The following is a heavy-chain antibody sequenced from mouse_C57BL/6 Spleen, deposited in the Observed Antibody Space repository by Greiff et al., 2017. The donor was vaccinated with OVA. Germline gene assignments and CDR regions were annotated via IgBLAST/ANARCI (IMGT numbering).Heavy chain of an antibody. Sequence: QVQLKESGAELVKPGASVKISCKASGYAFSSYWMNWVKQRPGKGLEWIGQIYPGDGDTNYNGKFKGKATLTADKSSSTAYMQLSSLTSEDSAVYFCARWDYGSSFHFDYWGQGTTLTVSS. D-gene: IGHD1-1*01. CDR3: ARWDYGSSFHFDY. CDR2: IYPGDGDT. J-gene: IGHJ2*01. V-gene: IGHV1-80*01. CDR1: GYAFSSYW.